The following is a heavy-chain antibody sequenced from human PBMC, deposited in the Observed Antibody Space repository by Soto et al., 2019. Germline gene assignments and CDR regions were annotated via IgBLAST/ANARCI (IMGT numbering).Heavy chain of an antibody. V-gene: IGHV4-30-2*01. J-gene: IGHJ5*02. CDR3: PRTVYPSSFHP. D-gene: IGHD2-2*01. CDR2: IYHSGST. Sequence: PSETLSLTCAVSGGSISSGGYSWSWIRQPPGKGLEWIGYIYHSGSTYYNPSLKSRVTISVDRSKNQFSLKLSSVTAADTAVYYCPRTVYPSSFHPWCQRTLGTVS. CDR1: GGSISSGGYS.